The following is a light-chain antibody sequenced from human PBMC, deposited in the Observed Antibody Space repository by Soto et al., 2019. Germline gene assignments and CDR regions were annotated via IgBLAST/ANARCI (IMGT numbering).Light chain of an antibody. CDR2: EVS. CDR1: QSLLHITGETF. Sequence: DVVMNQTPLSLSVAPGQPASISCKSSQSLLHITGETFLFWYLQKPGQSPQRLIYEVSTRVSGVPDRFSGSGSGTHFTLEISLLEDDAVGIYCCMPSTQLPSTFGQGKRLGIE. CDR3: MPSTQLPST. V-gene: IGKV2D-29*02. J-gene: IGKJ5*01.